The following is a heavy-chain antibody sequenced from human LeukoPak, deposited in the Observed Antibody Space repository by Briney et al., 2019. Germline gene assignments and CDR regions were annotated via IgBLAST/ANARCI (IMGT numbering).Heavy chain of an antibody. CDR1: GGSISSYY. V-gene: IGHV4-59*01. CDR3: ARGEDDSSGYQIDY. CDR2: IYYSGST. J-gene: IGHJ4*02. Sequence: ETLSLTCAVSGGSISSYYWSWIRQPPGKGLEWMGYIYYSGSTNYNPSLKSRVTISVDTSKNQFSLKLSSVTAADTAVYYCARGEDDSSGYQIDYWGQGTLVTVSS. D-gene: IGHD3-22*01.